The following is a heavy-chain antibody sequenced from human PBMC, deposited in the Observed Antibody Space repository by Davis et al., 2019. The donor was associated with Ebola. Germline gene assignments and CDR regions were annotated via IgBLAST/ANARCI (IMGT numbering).Heavy chain of an antibody. J-gene: IGHJ4*02. Sequence: AASVKVSCKASGYTFTSYGISWVRQAPGQGLEWMGIINPSGGSTSYAQKFQGRVTMTEDTSTDTAYMELSSLRSEDTAVYYCATGGSTSELWGQGTLVTVSS. V-gene: IGHV1-46*01. CDR3: ATGGSTSEL. D-gene: IGHD2-2*01. CDR1: GYTFTSYG. CDR2: INPSGGST.